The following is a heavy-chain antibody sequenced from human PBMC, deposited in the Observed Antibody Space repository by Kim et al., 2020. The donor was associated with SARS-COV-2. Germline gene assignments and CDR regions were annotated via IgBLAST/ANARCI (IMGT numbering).Heavy chain of an antibody. Sequence: TNDSPSFQGHVTISADKSISTAYLQWSSLKASDTAMYYCARHQLVGWFDPWGQGTLVTVSS. CDR2: T. D-gene: IGHD6-13*01. CDR3: ARHQLVGWFDP. J-gene: IGHJ5*02. V-gene: IGHV5-10-1*01.